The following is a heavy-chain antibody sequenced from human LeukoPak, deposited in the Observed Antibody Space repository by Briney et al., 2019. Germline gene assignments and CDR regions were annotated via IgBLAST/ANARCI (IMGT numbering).Heavy chain of an antibody. V-gene: IGHV4-4*08. CDR1: GVSISGFY. J-gene: IGHJ4*02. CDR3: ARRRGGFGEGGFDY. D-gene: IGHD3-10*01. Sequence: SETLSLTCTVSGVSISGFYWNWIRQPPRKGLEWVGYSHTSGSISSNPSLNSRVAFSMDTSKNQVSLRLNSVTATDTAVYYCARRRGGFGEGGFDYWGQRIPVTVST. CDR2: SHTSGSI.